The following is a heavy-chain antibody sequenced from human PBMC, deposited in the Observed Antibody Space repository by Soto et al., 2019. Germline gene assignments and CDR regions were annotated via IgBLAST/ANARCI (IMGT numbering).Heavy chain of an antibody. CDR3: ARERVVPAAIGMVYYYGMDV. J-gene: IGHJ6*02. CDR2: ISYDGSNK. CDR1: GFTFSSYA. Sequence: LRLSCAASGFTFSSYAMHWVRQAPGKGLEWVAVISYDGSNKYYADSVKGRFTISRDNSKNTLYLQMNSLRAEDTAVYYCARERVVPAAIGMVYYYGMDVWGQGTTVTVS. V-gene: IGHV3-30-3*01. D-gene: IGHD2-2*01.